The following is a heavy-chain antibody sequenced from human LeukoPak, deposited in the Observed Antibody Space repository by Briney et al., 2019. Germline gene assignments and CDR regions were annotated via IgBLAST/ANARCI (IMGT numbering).Heavy chain of an antibody. CDR2: ITSSSNII. D-gene: IGHD4/OR15-4a*01. CDR3: ARRAGAYSHPYDY. Sequence: GGSLRLSCAASGFTFSSYSMNWVRQAPGKGLEWVSYITSSSNIIKYADSVKGRFTISRDNAKNSLYLQMNSLRAEDTAVYYCARRAGAYSHPYDYWGQGTLVTVSS. CDR1: GFTFSSYS. J-gene: IGHJ4*02. V-gene: IGHV3-48*01.